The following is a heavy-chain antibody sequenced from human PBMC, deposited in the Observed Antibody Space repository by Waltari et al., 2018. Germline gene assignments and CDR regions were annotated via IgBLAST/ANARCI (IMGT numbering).Heavy chain of an antibody. CDR2: HSGSGGST. Sequence: EVQLLESGGGLVQPGGSLRLSCAASGFTFSSYAMSWVRQAPGKGLEWVSAHSGSGGSTYYADSVKGRFTISRDNSKNTLYLQMNSLRAEDTAVYYCAKLGDNYDSSGYFDYWGQGTLVTVSS. V-gene: IGHV3-23*01. D-gene: IGHD3-22*01. J-gene: IGHJ4*02. CDR3: AKLGDNYDSSGYFDY. CDR1: GFTFSSYA.